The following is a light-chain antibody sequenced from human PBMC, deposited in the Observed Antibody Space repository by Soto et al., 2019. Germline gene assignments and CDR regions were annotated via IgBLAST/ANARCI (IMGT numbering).Light chain of an antibody. J-gene: IGKJ1*01. Sequence: DIQMTQSPSSLSASVGDRVTITCRASQGISTYLNWYQQKPRKVPKLLIYAASSLQSGVPSRFSGSGSETDFTLTISSLQPEHSATYSCQQSYSTTWTFGQGTKVDIK. CDR3: QQSYSTTWT. CDR2: AAS. V-gene: IGKV1-39*01. CDR1: QGISTY.